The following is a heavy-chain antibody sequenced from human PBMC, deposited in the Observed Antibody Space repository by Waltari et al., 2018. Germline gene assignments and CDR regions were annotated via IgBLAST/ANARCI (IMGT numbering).Heavy chain of an antibody. D-gene: IGHD6-19*01. Sequence: EVKLVESGGGLVQTGRSLRLSCAASGFSFRDYAMTWFRQAPGQGLEWVGFIRSKAYGGTTEYAASVKGRFNISRDDSKNIAYLQMNSLKTEDTAVYYCTRETAVAGTSDYFDYWGQGTLVTVSS. CDR1: GFSFRDYA. J-gene: IGHJ4*02. V-gene: IGHV3-49*03. CDR3: TRETAVAGTSDYFDY. CDR2: IRSKAYGGTT.